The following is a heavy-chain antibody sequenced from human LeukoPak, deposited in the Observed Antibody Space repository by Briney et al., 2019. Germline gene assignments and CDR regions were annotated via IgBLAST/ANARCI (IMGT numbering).Heavy chain of an antibody. J-gene: IGHJ3*02. Sequence: SETLSLTCTVSGGSISSYYWSWIRQPAGKGLEWIGRIYTSGSTNYNPSLKSRVTISVDRSKNQFSLKLSSVTAADTAVYYCARDQRDLGYCSSTSCYTVSDAFDIWGQGTMVTVSS. CDR3: ARDQRDLGYCSSTSCYTVSDAFDI. D-gene: IGHD2-2*02. CDR1: GGSISSYY. CDR2: IYTSGST. V-gene: IGHV4-4*07.